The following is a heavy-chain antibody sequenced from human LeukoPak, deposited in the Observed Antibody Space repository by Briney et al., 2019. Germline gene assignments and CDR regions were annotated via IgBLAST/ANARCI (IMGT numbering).Heavy chain of an antibody. CDR3: ARQSTAWHVDY. Sequence: PGGSLRLSCAASGFSFGNYAMNWVRQAPGKGLEWVSGVSASGASTYFAGSVKGRFIISRDNSRNTVDLQMNSLRAEDTALYYCARQSTAWHVDYWGQGILVTVSS. CDR2: VSASGAST. V-gene: IGHV3-23*01. J-gene: IGHJ4*02. D-gene: IGHD2-21*02. CDR1: GFSFGNYA.